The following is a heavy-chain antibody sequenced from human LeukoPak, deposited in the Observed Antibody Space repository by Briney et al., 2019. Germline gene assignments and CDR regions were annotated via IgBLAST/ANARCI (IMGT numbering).Heavy chain of an antibody. V-gene: IGHV1-69*06. Sequence: SVKVSCKASGGTLSSYAISWVRQAPGQGLEWMGGIIPIFGTANYAQKFQGRVTITADKSTSTAYMELSSLRSEDTAVYYCARGPYSSSWSNFDYWGQGTLVTVSS. D-gene: IGHD6-13*01. J-gene: IGHJ4*02. CDR3: ARGPYSSSWSNFDY. CDR1: GGTLSSYA. CDR2: IIPIFGTA.